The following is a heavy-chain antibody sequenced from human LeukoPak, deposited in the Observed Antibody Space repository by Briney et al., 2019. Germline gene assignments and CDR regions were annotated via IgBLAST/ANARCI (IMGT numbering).Heavy chain of an antibody. CDR3: ARRGAYYYGSGSPGAFDI. D-gene: IGHD3-10*01. CDR2: IIPIFGTA. CDR1: GGTFISYA. Sequence: SVKVSCKASGGTFISYAISWVRQAPGQGLEWMGGIIPIFGTANYAQKFQGRVTITADESTSTAYMGLSSLRSEDTAVYYCARRGAYYYGSGSPGAFDIWGQGTMVTVSS. J-gene: IGHJ3*02. V-gene: IGHV1-69*01.